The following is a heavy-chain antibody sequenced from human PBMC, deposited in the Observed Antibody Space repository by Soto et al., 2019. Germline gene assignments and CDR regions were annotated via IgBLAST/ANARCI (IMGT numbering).Heavy chain of an antibody. Sequence: TSETLSLTCTVSGGSTSGDNYWSWIRQPPGKGLEWIGHIYYSGNTDYNPSLKSRLAISIDTSKNQFSLKLSSVTAADTAVYFCAREGGESSDGLYYFDSWGQGSLVTVSS. CDR2: IYYSGNT. D-gene: IGHD3-16*01. CDR3: AREGGESSDGLYYFDS. V-gene: IGHV4-30-4*01. J-gene: IGHJ4*02. CDR1: GGSTSGDNY.